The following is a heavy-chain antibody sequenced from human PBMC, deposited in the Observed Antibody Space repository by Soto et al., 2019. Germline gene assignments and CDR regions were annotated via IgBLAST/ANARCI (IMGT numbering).Heavy chain of an antibody. J-gene: IGHJ6*02. CDR3: AGGRGTIFGVVTAYYYYGMDV. CDR1: GGSISSGGYS. Sequence: SETLSLTCAVSGGSISSGGYSWSWIRQPPGKGLEWIGYIYHSGSTYYNPSLKSRVTISVDRSKNQFSLKLSSVTAADTAMYYCAGGRGTIFGVVTAYYYYGMDVWGQGTTVTVSS. D-gene: IGHD3-3*01. CDR2: IYHSGST. V-gene: IGHV4-30-2*01.